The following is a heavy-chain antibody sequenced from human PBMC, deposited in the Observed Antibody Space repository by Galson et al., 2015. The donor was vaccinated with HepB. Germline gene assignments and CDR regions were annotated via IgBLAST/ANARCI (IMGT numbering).Heavy chain of an antibody. CDR2: ISYDGSNK. V-gene: IGHV3-30-3*01. Sequence: SLRLSCAASGFTFSSYAMHWVRQAPGKGLEWVAVISYDGSNKYYADSVKGRFTISRDNSKNTLYLQMNSLRAEDTAVYYCARDSLSALDYDILTGYLDYWGQGTLVTVSS. D-gene: IGHD3-9*01. CDR1: GFTFSSYA. CDR3: ARDSLSALDYDILTGYLDY. J-gene: IGHJ4*02.